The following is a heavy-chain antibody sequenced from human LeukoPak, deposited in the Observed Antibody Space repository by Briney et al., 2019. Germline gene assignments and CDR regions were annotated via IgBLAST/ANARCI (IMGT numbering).Heavy chain of an antibody. CDR2: IWYDGSNK. Sequence: GGSLRLSCAASGFTFSSYGMHWVRQAPGKGLEWVAVIWYDGSNKYYADSVKGRFTISRDNSKNTLYLQMSSLRAEDTAVYYCAKDRPPGGSWGSLNYWGQGTLVTVSS. J-gene: IGHJ4*02. V-gene: IGHV3-30*02. CDR1: GFTFSSYG. CDR3: AKDRPPGGSWGSLNY. D-gene: IGHD3-10*01.